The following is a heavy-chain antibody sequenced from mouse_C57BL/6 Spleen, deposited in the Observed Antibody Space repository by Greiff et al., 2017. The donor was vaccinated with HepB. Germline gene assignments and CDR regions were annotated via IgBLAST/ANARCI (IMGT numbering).Heavy chain of an antibody. J-gene: IGHJ2*01. D-gene: IGHD3-1*01. V-gene: IGHV1-22*01. CDR1: GYTFTDYN. CDR2: INPNNGGT. Sequence: EVQLQQSGPELVKPGASVKMSCKASGYTFTDYNMHWVKQSHGKSLEWIGYINPNNGGTSYNQKFKGKATLTVHKSSSTAYMELRSLTSEDSAVYYCARSSGRSYFDYWGQGTTLTVSS. CDR3: ARSSGRSYFDY.